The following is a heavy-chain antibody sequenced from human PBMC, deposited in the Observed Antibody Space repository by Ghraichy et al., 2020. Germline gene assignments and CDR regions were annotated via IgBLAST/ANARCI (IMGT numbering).Heavy chain of an antibody. V-gene: IGHV4-39*01. D-gene: IGHD3-3*01. CDR2: IYYSGST. CDR1: GGSITISSYY. Sequence: SETLSLTCSVSGGSITISSYYWSWIRQPPGRGLEWIGSIYYSGSTYSNPSLKSRVTISVDTSKKQFSLKLRSVTAADTAVYYCSRIAYFDFWTGYGIGAMDVWAQGTTVTVSS. J-gene: IGHJ6*02. CDR3: SRIAYFDFWTGYGIGAMDV.